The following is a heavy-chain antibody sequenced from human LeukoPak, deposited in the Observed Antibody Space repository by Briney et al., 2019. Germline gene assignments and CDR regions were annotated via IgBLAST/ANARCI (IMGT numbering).Heavy chain of an antibody. J-gene: IGHJ4*02. CDR3: ATTSGYA. CDR1: GGSISSSSYY. Sequence: SETLSLTCTVSGGSISSSSYYGDWIRQPPGKGLEWIGSIYQSGSSYYTPSLKSRVTISVDTSKNQFSLKLSSVTAADTAVYYCATTSGYAWGQGTLVTVSS. CDR2: IYQSGSS. D-gene: IGHD5-12*01. V-gene: IGHV4-39*01.